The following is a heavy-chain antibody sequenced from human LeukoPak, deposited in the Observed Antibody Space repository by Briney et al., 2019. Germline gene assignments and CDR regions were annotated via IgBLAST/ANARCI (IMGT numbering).Heavy chain of an antibody. CDR3: AGGRVGQFLDY. CDR1: GFTLSDYY. J-gene: IGHJ4*02. CDR2: ISSSSSYI. V-gene: IGHV3-11*03. Sequence: GGSLRLSCAASGFTLSDYYMSWVRQAAGKGLEWVSYISSSSSYINYADSVKGRFTITRDNAKNSLYLQMNSLRVEDTAVYYCAGGRVGQFLDYWGQGTLVTVPS. D-gene: IGHD3-16*01.